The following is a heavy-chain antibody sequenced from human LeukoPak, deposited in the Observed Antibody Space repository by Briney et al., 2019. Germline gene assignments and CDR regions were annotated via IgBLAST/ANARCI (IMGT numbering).Heavy chain of an antibody. CDR1: GGSISSGGYS. CDR3: ARGSRDGSYY. J-gene: IGHJ4*02. V-gene: IGHV4-30-2*01. Sequence: SETLSLTCAVSGGSISSGGYSWSWIRQPPGKGLEWIGYIYHSGSTYYNPSLKSRVTISVDRSKNQFSLKLSSVTAADTAVYYCARGSRDGSYYWGQGTLVTVSS. CDR2: IYHSGST. D-gene: IGHD5-24*01.